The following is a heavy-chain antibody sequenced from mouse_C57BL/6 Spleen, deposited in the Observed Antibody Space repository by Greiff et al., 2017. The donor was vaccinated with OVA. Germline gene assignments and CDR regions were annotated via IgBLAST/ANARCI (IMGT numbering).Heavy chain of an antibody. CDR3: ARSEAYLDY. J-gene: IGHJ4*01. V-gene: IGHV1-26*01. Sequence: EVQLQQSGPELVKPGASVKISCKASGYTFTDYYMNWVKQSHGKSLEWIGDINPNNGGTSYNQKFKGKATLTVDKSSSTAYMELRSLTSEDSAVYYCARSEAYLDYWGQGTSVTVSS. CDR1: GYTFTDYY. CDR2: INPNNGGT.